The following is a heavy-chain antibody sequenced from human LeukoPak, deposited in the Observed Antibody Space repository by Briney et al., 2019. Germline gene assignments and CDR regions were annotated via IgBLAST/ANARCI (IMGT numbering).Heavy chain of an antibody. D-gene: IGHD7-27*01. Sequence: PSETLPLTCTVSGGSISSGGYYWNWIRQPPGKGLEWIGYIYHSGITNYNPSLKSRVTISVDTSKNQFSLKLSSVTAADTAVYYCARHRGFNWGHYDAFDIWGQGTMVTVSS. J-gene: IGHJ3*02. CDR3: ARHRGFNWGHYDAFDI. CDR2: IYHSGIT. CDR1: GGSISSGGYY. V-gene: IGHV4-30-2*01.